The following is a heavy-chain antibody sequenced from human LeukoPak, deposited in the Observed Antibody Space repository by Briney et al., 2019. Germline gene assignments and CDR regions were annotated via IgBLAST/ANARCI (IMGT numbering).Heavy chain of an antibody. D-gene: IGHD1-26*01. V-gene: IGHV3-74*01. CDR2: ISPTGSTT. CDR3: AQGPNSNYTGLDF. CDR1: GFSFSGHW. J-gene: IGHJ4*02. Sequence: GGSLRLSCTASGFSFSGHWMHWARQLPGKGLVWVSRISPTGSTTSYADSVKGRFTVSRDNAKNTLYLQVNNLRAEDTAVYYCAQGPNSNYTGLDFWGQGTLLPVSS.